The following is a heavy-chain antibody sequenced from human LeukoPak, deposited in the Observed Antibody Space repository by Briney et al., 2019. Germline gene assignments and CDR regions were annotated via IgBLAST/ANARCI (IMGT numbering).Heavy chain of an antibody. V-gene: IGHV5-51*01. CDR3: GASTVTSYFAY. D-gene: IGHD3-16*01. J-gene: IGHJ4*02. Sequence: GESLKISCKGSGYTFTTYWIGLVRQMPGKGLEWMGIIYPGDSDTEYSPSFQGQVTISVDKSINTAYLQWGSLGASDTAIYYCGASTVTSYFAYWGQGTLVTVSS. CDR2: IYPGDSDT. CDR1: GYTFTTYW.